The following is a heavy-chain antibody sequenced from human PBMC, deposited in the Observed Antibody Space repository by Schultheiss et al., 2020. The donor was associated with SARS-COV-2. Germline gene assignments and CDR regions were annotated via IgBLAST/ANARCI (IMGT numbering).Heavy chain of an antibody. Sequence: GGSLRLSCAASGFTFNTYGMHWVRQAPGKGLEWVAVISYDGSNKYYADSVKGRFTISRDNSKNTLYLQLNSLRVEDTGVFYCARSSAPDYGDYNFDAWGQGTLVTVSS. D-gene: IGHD4-17*01. CDR3: ARSSAPDYGDYNFDA. J-gene: IGHJ4*02. V-gene: IGHV3-30*12. CDR1: GFTFNTYG. CDR2: ISYDGSNK.